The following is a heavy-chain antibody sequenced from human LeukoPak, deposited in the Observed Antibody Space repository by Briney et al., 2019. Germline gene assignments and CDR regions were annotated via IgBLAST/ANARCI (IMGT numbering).Heavy chain of an antibody. CDR3: ARDGYSSGWPFDY. V-gene: IGHV4-39*07. J-gene: IGHJ4*02. Sequence: PSETLSLTCTVSGGSISSSSYYWGWIRQPPGKGLEWIGSIYYSGSTYYNPSLKSRVTISVDTSKNQFSLKLSSVTAADTAVYYCARDGYSSGWPFDYWGQGTLVTVSS. CDR2: IYYSGST. D-gene: IGHD6-19*01. CDR1: GGSISSSSYY.